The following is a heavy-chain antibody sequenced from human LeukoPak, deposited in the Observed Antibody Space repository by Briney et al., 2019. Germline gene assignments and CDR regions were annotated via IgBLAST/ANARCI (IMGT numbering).Heavy chain of an antibody. V-gene: IGHV4-59*01. Sequence: TSETLSLTCTVSGGSISSYYWSWIRQPPGKGLEWIGYIYYSGSTNYNPSLKSRVTISVDTSKNQFSLKLSSVTAADTAVYYCARSRLDPSFDYWGQGTLVTVSS. CDR2: IYYSGST. J-gene: IGHJ4*02. CDR1: GGSISSYY. D-gene: IGHD3-22*01. CDR3: ARSRLDPSFDY.